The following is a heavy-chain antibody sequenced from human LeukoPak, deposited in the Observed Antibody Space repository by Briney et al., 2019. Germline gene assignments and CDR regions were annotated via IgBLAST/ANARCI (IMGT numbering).Heavy chain of an antibody. CDR1: GFTFSSYT. CDR3: ARSTVTTRRWFDP. Sequence: GGSLRLSCAASGFTFSSYTMNWVRQAPGKGPEWVSSITSSSSYIYYADSVKGRFTISRDNSKNTLYLQMNSLRAEDTAVYYCARSTVTTRRWFDPWGQGTLVTVSS. V-gene: IGHV3-21*01. J-gene: IGHJ5*02. CDR2: ITSSSSYI. D-gene: IGHD4-11*01.